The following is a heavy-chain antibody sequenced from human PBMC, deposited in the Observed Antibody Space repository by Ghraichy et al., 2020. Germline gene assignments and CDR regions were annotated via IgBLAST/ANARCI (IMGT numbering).Heavy chain of an antibody. CDR1: GYTFTSYG. CDR2: ISAYNGNT. CDR3: ARDRPYDFWSGYSNSGDI. Sequence: ASVKVSCKASGYTFTSYGISWVRQAPGQGLEWMGWISAYNGNTNYAQKLQGRVTMTTDTSTSTAYMELRSLKSDDTAVYYCARDRPYDFWSGYSNSGDIWGQGTMVTVSS. J-gene: IGHJ3*02. V-gene: IGHV1-18*01. D-gene: IGHD3-3*01.